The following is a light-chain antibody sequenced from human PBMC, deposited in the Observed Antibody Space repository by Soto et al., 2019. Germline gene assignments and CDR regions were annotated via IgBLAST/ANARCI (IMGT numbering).Light chain of an antibody. V-gene: IGKV3-20*01. CDR2: DAS. Sequence: EIVMTQSPVTLSVSPGERATLSCRASQSVSSYLAWYQQKPGQAPRLLIYDASNRATGIPARFSGSGSGTDFTLTIPRLEPEDFAVYYCLQYGSSVWTFGQGTKVDIK. CDR1: QSVSSY. J-gene: IGKJ1*01. CDR3: LQYGSSVWT.